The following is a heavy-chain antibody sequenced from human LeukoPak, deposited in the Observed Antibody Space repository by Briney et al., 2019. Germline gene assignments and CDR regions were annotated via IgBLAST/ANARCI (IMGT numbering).Heavy chain of an antibody. D-gene: IGHD3-10*01. CDR1: GYTFTSYG. J-gene: IGHJ4*02. CDR2: ISAYNGNT. CDR3: AGDSYTMVRGVIKSDY. V-gene: IGHV1-18*01. Sequence: GASVKVSCKASGYTFTSYGISWVRQAPGQGLEWMGWISAYNGNTNYAQKLQGRVTMTTDTSTSTAYMELRSLRSDDTAVYYCAGDSYTMVRGVIKSDYWGQGTLVTVSS.